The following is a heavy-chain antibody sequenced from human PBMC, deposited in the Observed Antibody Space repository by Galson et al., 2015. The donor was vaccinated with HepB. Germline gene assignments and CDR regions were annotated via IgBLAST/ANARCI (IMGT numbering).Heavy chain of an antibody. CDR3: ARARGYSPDDAFDI. Sequence: SLRLSGAASGFTFSSYAMHWVRQAPGQGLEWVAVISHDGSNRYYEDSMKGRFTISRDNSKNTPYLQMKSLRAEDTAVYYGARARGYSPDDAFDIWGQGTMVTVSS. CDR2: ISHDGSNR. CDR1: GFTFSSYA. D-gene: IGHD5-18*01. V-gene: IGHV3-30-3*01. J-gene: IGHJ3*02.